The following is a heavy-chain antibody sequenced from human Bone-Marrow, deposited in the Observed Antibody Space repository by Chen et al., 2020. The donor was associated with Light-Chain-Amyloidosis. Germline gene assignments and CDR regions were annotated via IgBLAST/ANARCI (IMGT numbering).Heavy chain of an antibody. Sequence: EVQLEQSGPEVKKPGESLKISCKGSGYTFPNYWIGWVRQTPGKGLEWRGVIYPDDSDARYSPSFEGQVTISADKSITTAYLQWRSLKASDTAMYYCARRRDGYNFDYCGQGTLVTVSS. V-gene: IGHV5-51*01. CDR2: IYPDDSDA. J-gene: IGHJ4*02. CDR3: ARRRDGYNFDY. CDR1: GYTFPNYW. D-gene: IGHD5-12*01.